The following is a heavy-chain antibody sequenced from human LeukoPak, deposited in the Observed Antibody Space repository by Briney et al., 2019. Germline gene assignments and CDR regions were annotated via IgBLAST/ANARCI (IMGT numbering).Heavy chain of an antibody. CDR1: GFTFSSYS. CDR2: ISSSSSYI. Sequence: GGSLRLSCAASGFTFSSYSMNWVRQAPGKGLEWVSSISSSSSYIYYADSVKGRFTISRDNAKNSLYLQMNSLRAEDTAVYYCARDDVSRLGMDVWGQGTTVTVSS. V-gene: IGHV3-21*01. CDR3: ARDDVSRLGMDV. D-gene: IGHD3-10*02. J-gene: IGHJ6*02.